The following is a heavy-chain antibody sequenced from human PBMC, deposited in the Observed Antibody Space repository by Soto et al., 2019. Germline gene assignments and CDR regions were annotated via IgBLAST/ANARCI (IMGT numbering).Heavy chain of an antibody. D-gene: IGHD3-10*01. CDR1: GGSISSGGYY. J-gene: IGHJ4*02. Sequence: QVQLQESGPGLVKPSQTLSLTCTISGGSISSGGYYWSWIRQHPGKGLEWIGYIYYSGSTYYNPSLKSRVTISVDTSKNQFSLKLSSVTAADTAVYYCARRRARRGPLDHWGQGTLVTVSS. CDR3: ARRRARRGPLDH. V-gene: IGHV4-31*03. CDR2: IYYSGST.